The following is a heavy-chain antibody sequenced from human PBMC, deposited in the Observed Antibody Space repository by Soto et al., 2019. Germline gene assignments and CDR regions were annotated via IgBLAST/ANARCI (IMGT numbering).Heavy chain of an antibody. CDR2: IYWDDDK. Sequence: QITLKESGPTLVKPTQTLTLTCTFSGFSLSTSGVGVGWIRQPPGKALEWLALIYWDDDKRYSPSLKSRLTITKDTSKNQVVLTMTNMDPVDTATYYCARVLRGYSPVSPPNFDYWGQGTLVTVSS. D-gene: IGHD5-18*01. CDR3: ARVLRGYSPVSPPNFDY. V-gene: IGHV2-5*02. CDR1: GFSLSTSGVG. J-gene: IGHJ4*02.